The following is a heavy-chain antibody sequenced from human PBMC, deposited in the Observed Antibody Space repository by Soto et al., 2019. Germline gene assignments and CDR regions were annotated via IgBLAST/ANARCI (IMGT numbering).Heavy chain of an antibody. J-gene: IGHJ4*02. CDR3: ARSSGYATPLDQ. V-gene: IGHV4-59*01. CDR2: IYFRGTT. Sequence: QVQLQESGPGLVKPSETLSLTCTVSGGSMNTFYWSWVRQSPGKGLEWIGYIYFRGTTHYHPSLQSRVSTSIDTSQNQFSLKLNSMTTADTAVYYCARSSGYATPLDQWGQGTLVTVSS. D-gene: IGHD3-22*01. CDR1: GGSMNTFY.